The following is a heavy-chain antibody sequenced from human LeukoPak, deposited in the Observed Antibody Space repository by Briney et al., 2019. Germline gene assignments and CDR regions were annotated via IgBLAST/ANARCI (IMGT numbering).Heavy chain of an antibody. Sequence: GGSQTLACAPSGLTFSIYAMSWARQAPGGGLEWVPAMGGGGENQSYADSVKGRFTMSRDNSRNMLYLQMNSLRADDTAVYYCAKDLDFTTYGYYFDYWGQGTLVTVSS. CDR2: MGGGGENQ. V-gene: IGHV3-23*01. J-gene: IGHJ4*02. D-gene: IGHD4-17*01. CDR1: GLTFSIYA. CDR3: AKDLDFTTYGYYFDY.